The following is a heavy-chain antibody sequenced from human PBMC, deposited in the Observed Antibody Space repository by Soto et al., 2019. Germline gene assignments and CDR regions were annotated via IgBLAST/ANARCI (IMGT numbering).Heavy chain of an antibody. Sequence: QVQVVQSGAEVKKPGASVKISCKASGYRFTSYYMHWVRQAPGQGLEWMGIINPNSGITNYAQNFHGRVHMPRAKSTSTVYVELSSLTSEDTAVYYCARSRGAAAGINWFDPWGQGTLVTVSS. D-gene: IGHD6-13*01. CDR3: ARSRGAAAGINWFDP. CDR1: GYRFTSYY. CDR2: INPNSGIT. V-gene: IGHV1-46*03. J-gene: IGHJ5*02.